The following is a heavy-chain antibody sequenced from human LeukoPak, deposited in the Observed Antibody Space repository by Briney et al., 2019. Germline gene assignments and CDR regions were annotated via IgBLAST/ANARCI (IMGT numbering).Heavy chain of an antibody. CDR1: GGSISSSSYY. V-gene: IGHV4-39*07. Sequence: PSETLSLTCTVSGGSISSSSYYWGWIRQPPGKGLEWIGRIYTSGSTNYNPSLKSRVTMSVDTSKNQFSLKLSSVTAADTAVYYCARDQGDTILDAFDIWGQGTMVTVSS. J-gene: IGHJ3*02. CDR3: ARDQGDTILDAFDI. CDR2: IYTSGST. D-gene: IGHD5-18*01.